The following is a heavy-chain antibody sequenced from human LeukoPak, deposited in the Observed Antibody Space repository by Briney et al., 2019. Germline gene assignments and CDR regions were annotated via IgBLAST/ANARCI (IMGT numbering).Heavy chain of an antibody. J-gene: IGHJ4*02. CDR3: TRRGGSSYFDY. CDR2: IRSKAYGGTT. Sequence: GGSLRLSCAASGFTISNYAMHWVRQAPGKGLEWVGFIRSKAYGGTTEYAASVKGRFTISRDDSKSIAYLQMNSLKTEDTAVYYCTRRGGSSYFDYWGQGTLVTVSS. CDR1: GFTISNYA. D-gene: IGHD2-15*01. V-gene: IGHV3-49*04.